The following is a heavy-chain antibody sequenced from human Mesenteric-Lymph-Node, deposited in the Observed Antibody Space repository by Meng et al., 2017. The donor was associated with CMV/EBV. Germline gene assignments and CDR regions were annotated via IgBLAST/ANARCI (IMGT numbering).Heavy chain of an antibody. V-gene: IGHV4-4*02. J-gene: IGHJ4*02. D-gene: IGHD3-10*01. CDR1: GGSISSCNW. CDR2: IYHSGST. Sequence: CAVSGGSISSCNWWSWVRQPPGKGLEWIGEIYHSGSTNYNPSLKSRVTISVDKSKNQFSLKLSSVTAADTAVYYCARGDLSGSGIDYWGQGTLVTVSS. CDR3: ARGDLSGSGIDY.